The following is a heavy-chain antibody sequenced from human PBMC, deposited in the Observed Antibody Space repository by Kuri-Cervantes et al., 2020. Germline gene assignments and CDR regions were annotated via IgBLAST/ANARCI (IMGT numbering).Heavy chain of an antibody. Sequence: SETLSLTCTVSGGSFSSTTNYWDWIRQPPGKGLEWIGSIYYSGNTYYNPSLKSRVTISVDTSKNQFSLKLRSVTAADTAMYYCARRSLDRTGYYYIDYWGQGTLVTVSS. D-gene: IGHD3-22*01. CDR1: GGSFSSTTNY. CDR2: IYYSGNT. J-gene: IGHJ4*02. V-gene: IGHV4-39*01. CDR3: ARRSLDRTGYYYIDY.